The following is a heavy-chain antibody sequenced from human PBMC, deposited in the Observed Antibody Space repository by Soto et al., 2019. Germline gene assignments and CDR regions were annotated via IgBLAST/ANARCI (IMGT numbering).Heavy chain of an antibody. Sequence: QVQLQESGPGLVKPSETLSLTCTVSGGSISSYYWSWIRQPPGKGLEWIGYIYYSGSTNYNPSLKSRVTISVDPSKNQFSLKLSSVTAADTAVYYCARSPLRYCTNGVCYTHSFDYWGQGTLVTVSS. CDR3: ARSPLRYCTNGVCYTHSFDY. CDR1: GGSISSYY. J-gene: IGHJ4*02. D-gene: IGHD2-8*01. CDR2: IYYSGST. V-gene: IGHV4-59*08.